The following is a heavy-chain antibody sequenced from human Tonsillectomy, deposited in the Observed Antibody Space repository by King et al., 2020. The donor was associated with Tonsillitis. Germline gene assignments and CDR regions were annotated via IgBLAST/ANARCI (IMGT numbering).Heavy chain of an antibody. D-gene: IGHD1-26*01. CDR3: AGPRASGSFDAFDV. CDR1: GFTFSDYY. J-gene: IGHJ3*01. V-gene: IGHV3-11*01. Sequence: VQLVESGGGLVKPGGSLRLSCAASGFTFSDYYMSWIRQAPGKGLEWVSYISRGGNTIYYADSVKGRFAISRENAKNSLYLQMNSLRAEDTAVYYCAGPRASGSFDAFDVWGQGTMVTVSS. CDR2: ISRGGNTI.